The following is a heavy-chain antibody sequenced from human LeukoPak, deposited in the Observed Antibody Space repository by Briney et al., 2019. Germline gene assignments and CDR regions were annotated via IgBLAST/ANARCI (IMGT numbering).Heavy chain of an antibody. CDR2: IKPSGGST. J-gene: IGHJ5*02. D-gene: IGHD4-23*01. CDR3: ARDNGGNSAWFDP. V-gene: IGHV1-46*01. CDR1: GYTFTRDY. Sequence: ASVKVSCKASGYTFTRDYIHWVRQAPGQGLEWMGIIKPSGGSTSYAQKFQGRVTMTRDTSTSTVHMELSSLKSEDTAVYYCARDNGGNSAWFDPWGQGTLVTVSS.